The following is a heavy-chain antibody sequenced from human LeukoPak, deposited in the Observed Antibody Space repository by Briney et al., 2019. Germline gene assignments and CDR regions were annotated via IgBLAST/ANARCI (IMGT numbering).Heavy chain of an antibody. V-gene: IGHV1-2*02. CDR1: GYTFTGYY. D-gene: IGHD6-13*01. CDR2: INPNSGGT. J-gene: IGHJ5*02. Sequence: GASVKVSCKASGYTFTGYYMHWVRQAPGQGLEWMGWINPNSGGTNYAQKFQGRVTMTRDTSISTAYMELSRLRSDDTAVYYCARASAGYSSSWYVAWGQGTLATVSS. CDR3: ARASAGYSSSWYVA.